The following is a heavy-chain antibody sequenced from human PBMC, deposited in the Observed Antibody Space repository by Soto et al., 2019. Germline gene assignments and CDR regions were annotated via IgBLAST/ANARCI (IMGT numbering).Heavy chain of an antibody. V-gene: IGHV4-34*01. CDR1: GGSFSGYY. D-gene: IGHD6-13*01. CDR2: INHSGST. J-gene: IGHJ4*02. CDR3: ARGLGIAAAGTFDY. Sequence: SETLSLTCAVYGGSFSGYYWSWIRQPPGKGLEWIGEINHSGSTNYNPSLKSRVTISVDTSKNQFSLKLSSVTAADTAVYYCARGLGIAAAGTFDYWGQGTLVTVSS.